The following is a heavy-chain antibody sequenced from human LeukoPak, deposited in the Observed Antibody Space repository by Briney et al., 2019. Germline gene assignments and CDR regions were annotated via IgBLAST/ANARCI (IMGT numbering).Heavy chain of an antibody. J-gene: IGHJ4*02. D-gene: IGHD2-15*01. Sequence: GALRLSCAASGFTFSSYSMNWVRQAPGKGLEGVSSISSSSSYIYYADSVKGRFTISTDNAKNSLYLQMNSLRAEDTAVYYCARVGCSGGSCIDYWGQGTLVTVSS. CDR3: ARVGCSGGSCIDY. V-gene: IGHV3-21*01. CDR1: GFTFSSYS. CDR2: ISSSSSYI.